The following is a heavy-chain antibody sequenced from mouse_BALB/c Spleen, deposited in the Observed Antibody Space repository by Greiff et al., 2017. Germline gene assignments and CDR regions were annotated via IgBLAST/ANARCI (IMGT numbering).Heavy chain of an antibody. J-gene: IGHJ4*01. Sequence: QVQLQQSGAELAKPGASVKMSCKASGYTFTSYWMHWVKQRPGQGLEWIGYINPSTGYTEYNQKFKDKATLTADKSSSTAYMQLSSLTSEDSAVYYCARILRLRDYAMDYWGQGTSVTVSS. CDR2: INPSTGYT. V-gene: IGHV1-7*01. CDR1: GYTFTSYW. CDR3: ARILRLRDYAMDY. D-gene: IGHD1-2*01.